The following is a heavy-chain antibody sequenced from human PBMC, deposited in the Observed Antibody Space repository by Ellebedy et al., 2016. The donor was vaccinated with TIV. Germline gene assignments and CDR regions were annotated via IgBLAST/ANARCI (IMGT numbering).Heavy chain of an antibody. CDR2: IYPGDSDT. D-gene: IGHD6-13*01. Sequence: KVSCXGSGYSFTSYWIGWVRQMPGKGLEWMGIIYPGDSDTRYSPSFQGQVTISADKSISTAYLQWSSLKASDTAMYYCARGGSWSTYYYGMDVWGQGTTVTVSS. CDR3: ARGGSWSTYYYGMDV. CDR1: GYSFTSYW. V-gene: IGHV5-51*01. J-gene: IGHJ6*02.